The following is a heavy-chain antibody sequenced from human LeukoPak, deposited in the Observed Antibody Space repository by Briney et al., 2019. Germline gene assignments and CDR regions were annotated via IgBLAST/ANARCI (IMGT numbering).Heavy chain of an antibody. CDR2: IYYTGST. J-gene: IGHJ6*03. CDR3: ARGLNYYDILTGYKYYYYYYMDV. V-gene: IGHV4-39*07. D-gene: IGHD3-9*01. CDR1: GDSISSSSYY. Sequence: SETLSVTCTVSGDSISSSSYYWGWIRQPPGKGLEWIGSIYYTGSTYYNPSLKSRVTISVDTSKNQFSLKLSSVTAADTAVYYCARGLNYYDILTGYKYYYYYYMDVWGKGTTVTVSS.